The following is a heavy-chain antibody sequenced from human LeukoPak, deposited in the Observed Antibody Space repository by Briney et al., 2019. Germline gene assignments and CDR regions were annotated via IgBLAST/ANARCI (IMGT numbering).Heavy chain of an antibody. Sequence: GGSLRLSCAASGFTFNNYAMSWVRQAPGKGLEWVSDVSGAGSNTYYADSVKGRFSISRDNSKNTLYLQMNSLRAEDTAVYYCARVRRGIDFMITFRDFDYWGQGTLVTVSS. CDR1: GFTFNNYA. V-gene: IGHV3-23*01. CDR2: VSGAGSNT. J-gene: IGHJ4*02. D-gene: IGHD3-16*01. CDR3: ARVRRGIDFMITFRDFDY.